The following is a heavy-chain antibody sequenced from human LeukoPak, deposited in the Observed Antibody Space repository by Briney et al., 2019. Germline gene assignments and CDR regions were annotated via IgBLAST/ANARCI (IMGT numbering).Heavy chain of an antibody. V-gene: IGHV3-48*01. CDR1: GFTFSSYS. CDR3: ARDRYTRRYFDY. CDR2: IISSSSTI. J-gene: IGHJ4*02. Sequence: GGSLRLSCAASGFTFSSYSMNWVRQAPGKGLEWVSYIISSSSTIYYADSVKGRFTISRDNAKNSLYLQMNSLRAEDTAVCYCARDRYTRRYFDYWGQGTLVTVSS. D-gene: IGHD6-13*01.